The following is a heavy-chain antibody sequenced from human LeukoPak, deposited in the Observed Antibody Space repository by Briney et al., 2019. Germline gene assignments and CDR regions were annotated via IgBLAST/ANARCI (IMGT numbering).Heavy chain of an antibody. D-gene: IGHD2-2*01. CDR1: RFTLRNYA. J-gene: IGHJ6*02. CDR3: AKDYYCSSMSCYGDFGN. CDR2: VSGSGVNT. Sequence: PGGSLRLSCAASRFTLRNYAMSWVRQAPGEGLEWVSAVSGSGVNTYYADSMKGRFTSSRDNSKNTLYLQMNSLRAEDTAVFYCAKDYYCSSMSCYGDFGNWGPGTTVT. V-gene: IGHV3-23*01.